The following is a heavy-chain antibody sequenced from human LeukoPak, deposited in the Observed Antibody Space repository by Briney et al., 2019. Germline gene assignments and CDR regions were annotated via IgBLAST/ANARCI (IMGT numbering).Heavy chain of an antibody. CDR3: AKDRWDGSGYYHY. CDR2: ISGSGGST. CDR1: GFTFSSYG. D-gene: IGHD3-22*01. V-gene: IGHV3-23*01. Sequence: PGGSLRLSCAASGFTFSSYGMSWVRQAPGKGLEWVSAISGSGGSTYYADSVKGRFSISRDNSKNTLYLQMNSLRAEDTAVYYCAKDRWDGSGYYHYWGQGTLVTVSS. J-gene: IGHJ4*02.